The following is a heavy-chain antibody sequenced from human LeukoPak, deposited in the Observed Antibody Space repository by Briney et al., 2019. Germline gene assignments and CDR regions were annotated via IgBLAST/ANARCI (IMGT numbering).Heavy chain of an antibody. D-gene: IGHD2/OR15-2a*01. J-gene: IGHJ4*02. CDR1: GGSISSYY. V-gene: IGHV4-59*08. CDR2: ISDIGSI. Sequence: SETLSLTCTVSGGSISSYYWSWIRQPPGKGPEWIAYISDIGSINYNPSLKSRVTISLDTSKNQFSLKLSSVTAADTAVYYCAGHHPRNTVDFWGQGTLVTVPS. CDR3: AGHHPRNTVDF.